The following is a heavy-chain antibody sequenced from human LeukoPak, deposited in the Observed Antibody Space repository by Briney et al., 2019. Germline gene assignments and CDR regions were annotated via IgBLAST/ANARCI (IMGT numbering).Heavy chain of an antibody. Sequence: SETLSLTCAVYGGSFSGYYWSWIRQPPGKGLEWIGEINHSGSTNYNPSLKSRVTISVDTSKNQLSLKLSSVTAADTAVYYCASRRGPGYCSGGSCYPDPHYGMDVWGQGTTVTVSS. CDR1: GGSFSGYY. CDR3: ASRRGPGYCSGGSCYPDPHYGMDV. CDR2: INHSGST. V-gene: IGHV4-34*01. J-gene: IGHJ6*02. D-gene: IGHD2-15*01.